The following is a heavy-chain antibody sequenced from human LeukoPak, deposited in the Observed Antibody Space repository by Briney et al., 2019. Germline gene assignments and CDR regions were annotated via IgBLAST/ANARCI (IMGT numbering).Heavy chain of an antibody. CDR2: ISSSGSTI. CDR3: ANFITYYYDTRGYYYGDY. V-gene: IGHV3-11*04. D-gene: IGHD3-22*01. Sequence: GRSLRLSCSAYALTFSDSYMSWIRQAPGKWLEWVSYISSSGSTIFYADSVKGRFTISRDNAKNSLYLQMNSLRAEYTAVYYCANFITYYYDTRGYYYGDYWGQGTLVTVSS. J-gene: IGHJ4*02. CDR1: ALTFSDSY.